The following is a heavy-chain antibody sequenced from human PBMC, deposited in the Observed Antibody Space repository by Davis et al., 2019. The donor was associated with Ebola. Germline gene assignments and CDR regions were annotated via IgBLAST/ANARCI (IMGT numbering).Heavy chain of an antibody. CDR1: GFTFSDVY. D-gene: IGHD3-10*01. V-gene: IGHV3-69-1*01. J-gene: IGHJ6*02. CDR2: ITSGGTI. Sequence: GGSLRLSCAASGFTFSDVYMSWIRQAPGKGLEWVSYITSGGTIYYADSVKGRFTISRDNAKNSLYLQMNSLRAEETAVYYCARDWRERFGELLYYYYGMDVWGQGTTVTVSS. CDR3: ARDWRERFGELLYYYYGMDV.